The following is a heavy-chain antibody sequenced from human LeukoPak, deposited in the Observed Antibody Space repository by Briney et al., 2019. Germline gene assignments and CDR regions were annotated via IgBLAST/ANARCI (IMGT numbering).Heavy chain of an antibody. CDR2: IHYSGST. CDR3: ARVGVAAKSSRYFDY. J-gene: IGHJ4*02. D-gene: IGHD2-15*01. V-gene: IGHV4-31*03. Sequence: SESLSLTCTVSGGSISSGDYYWSWIRQHPGKGLEWIVYIHYSGSTYYSPSLKSRVTISVDTSKKQFSLKLSSVTAADTAVYYCARVGVAAKSSRYFDYWGQGTLVTVSS. CDR1: GGSISSGDYY.